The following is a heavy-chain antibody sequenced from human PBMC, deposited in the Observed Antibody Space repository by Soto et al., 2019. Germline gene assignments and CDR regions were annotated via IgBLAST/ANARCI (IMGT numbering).Heavy chain of an antibody. J-gene: IGHJ3*02. D-gene: IGHD2-15*01. Sequence: ASVKVSCKASGYTFTSYAMHWVRQAPGQRLEWMGWINAGNGNTKYSQKFQGRVTMTIDASTSTAYMELRSLTSDDTALYYCARDWYCSGGSCSDLFDIWGQGTMVTVSS. CDR3: ARDWYCSGGSCSDLFDI. CDR2: INAGNGNT. CDR1: GYTFTSYA. V-gene: IGHV1-3*01.